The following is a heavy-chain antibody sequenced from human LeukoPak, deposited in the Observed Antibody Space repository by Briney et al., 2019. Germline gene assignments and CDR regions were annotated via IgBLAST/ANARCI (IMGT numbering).Heavy chain of an antibody. CDR3: ARAGERGVVVPAPAGSWFDP. CDR1: GSTFSSYG. J-gene: IGHJ5*02. CDR2: IWYDGSNK. Sequence: PGRSLRLSCAASGSTFSSYGMHWVRQAPGKGLEWVAVIWYDGSNKYYADSVKGRFTISRDNSKNTLYLQMNSLRAEDTAVYYCARAGERGVVVPAPAGSWFDPWGQGTLVTVSS. D-gene: IGHD2-2*01. V-gene: IGHV3-33*01.